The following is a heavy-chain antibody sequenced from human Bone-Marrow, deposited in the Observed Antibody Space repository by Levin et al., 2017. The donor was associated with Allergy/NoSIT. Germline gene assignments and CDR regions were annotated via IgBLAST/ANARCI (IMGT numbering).Heavy chain of an antibody. J-gene: IGHJ4*02. CDR2: ISGYSGHT. Sequence: GESLKISCKASGYIFPSYGISWVRQAPGQGLEWMGWISGYSGHTNYAQKFQDRVNMTTDTSTSTAYMELRSLRSDDTAVDYCARDVFERMFFGVVTPFDYWGQGSLVTVSS. D-gene: IGHD3-3*01. CDR1: GYIFPSYG. V-gene: IGHV1-18*01. CDR3: ARDVFERMFFGVVTPFDY.